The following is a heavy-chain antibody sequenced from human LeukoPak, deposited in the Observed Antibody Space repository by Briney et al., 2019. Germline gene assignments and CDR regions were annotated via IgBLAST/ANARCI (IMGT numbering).Heavy chain of an antibody. V-gene: IGHV4-59*01. CDR1: GGSIGAYY. CDR2: IFYSGTT. CDR3: AKSSYYDASGYYREYYFDS. D-gene: IGHD3-22*01. J-gene: IGHJ4*02. Sequence: SETLSLTCTVSGGSIGAYYWNWIRQPPGKGLEWIGYIFYSGTTKYNPSLKSRVSMTVDTSENQFSLRLSSLTAADTAVYYCAKSSYYDASGYYREYYFDSWGQGTLVTVSS.